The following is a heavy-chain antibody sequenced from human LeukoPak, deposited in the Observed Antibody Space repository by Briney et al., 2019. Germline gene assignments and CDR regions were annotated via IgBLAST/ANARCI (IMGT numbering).Heavy chain of an antibody. V-gene: IGHV3-64*01. D-gene: IGHD2-15*01. Sequence: PGGSLRLSCAASGFTFSSYAMHWVRQAPGKGLEYVSAISSNGGSTYYANSVKGRSTISRDNSKNTLYLQMGSLRAEDMAVYYCARDPPYCSGGSCYHLDYRGQGTLVTVSS. CDR3: ARDPPYCSGGSCYHLDY. CDR1: GFTFSSYA. CDR2: ISSNGGST. J-gene: IGHJ4*02.